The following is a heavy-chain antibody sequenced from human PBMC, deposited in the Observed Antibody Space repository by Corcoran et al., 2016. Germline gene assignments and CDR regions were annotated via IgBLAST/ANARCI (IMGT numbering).Heavy chain of an antibody. CDR1: GFTFSSYG. CDR2: ISYDGSSK. Sequence: QVQLVESGGGVVQPGRSLRLSCAASGFTFSSYGMHWVRQAPGKGLEWVAVISYDGSSKYYADSVKGRFTISRDNSKNTLYLQMNSLRAEDTAVYYCAKDPYSYGVLGWFDPWGQGTLVTVSS. D-gene: IGHD5-18*01. V-gene: IGHV3-30*18. CDR3: AKDPYSYGVLGWFDP. J-gene: IGHJ5*02.